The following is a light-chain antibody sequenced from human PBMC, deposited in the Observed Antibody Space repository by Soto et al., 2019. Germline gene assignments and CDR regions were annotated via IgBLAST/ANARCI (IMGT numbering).Light chain of an antibody. J-gene: IGLJ1*01. CDR1: SSDVGDYNS. V-gene: IGLV2-11*01. CDR3: FSYVAGYYYV. Sequence: QSALTQPRSVSGSPGQSVTVSCIGTSSDVGDYNSVSWYQQHPGKAPKLMIYDVSKRPSGVPDRFSGSKSGNTASLTISGLQAEDEADYYCFSYVAGYYYVFGRATKVTV. CDR2: DVS.